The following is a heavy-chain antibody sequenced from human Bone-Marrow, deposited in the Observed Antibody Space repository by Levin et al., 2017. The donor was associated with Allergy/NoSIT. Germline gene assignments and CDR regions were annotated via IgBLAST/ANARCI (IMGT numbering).Heavy chain of an antibody. CDR1: GGSFSSGHYF. V-gene: IGHV4-30-4*01. CDR2: IYYSGTT. CDR3: VRVTAFYVFWSGYPNWNFDL. D-gene: IGHD3-3*01. Sequence: LRLSCTVSGGSFSSGHYFWNWIRQPPGKGLEWIGNIYYSGTTYYNPSLKRRVAVSLATSKNQFSLKLTSATAAAAAVYSCVRVTAFYVFWSGYPNWNFDLWGRGTLVTVSS. J-gene: IGHJ2*01.